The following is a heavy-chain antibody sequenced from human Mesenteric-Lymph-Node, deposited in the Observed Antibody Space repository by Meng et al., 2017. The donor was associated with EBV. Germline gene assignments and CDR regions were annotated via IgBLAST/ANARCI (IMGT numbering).Heavy chain of an antibody. D-gene: IGHD2-21*01. CDR2: TIPVLGTT. CDR1: GYTFSNYG. CDR3: TSGSGTYSPFAF. V-gene: IGHV1-69*13. Sequence: QIQLVQSAAEVKKPGASVKVSCKASGYTFSNYGFSWGRQAPGQGLEWMGGTIPVLGTTTYAQSFQGRVAITAADESTTTVYMEVRSLKPEDTAIYFCTSGSGTYSPFAFWGQGTLVTVSS. J-gene: IGHJ4*02.